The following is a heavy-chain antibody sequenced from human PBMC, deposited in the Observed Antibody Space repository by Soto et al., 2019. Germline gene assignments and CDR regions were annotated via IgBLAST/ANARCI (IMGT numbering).Heavy chain of an antibody. V-gene: IGHV3-23*01. CDR1: GFTFSSYA. Sequence: EVQLLESGGGLVQPGGSLSLSCAASGFTFSSYAMSWVRQAPGKGLEWVSAISGSGGSTYYADSVKGRFTISRDNSKHTLYLQMNSLRAEDTAVYYCANDRSGWAAAGNYFDYWCQGTMVTVSS. J-gene: IGHJ4*02. CDR3: ANDRSGWAAAGNYFDY. D-gene: IGHD6-13*01. CDR2: ISGSGGST.